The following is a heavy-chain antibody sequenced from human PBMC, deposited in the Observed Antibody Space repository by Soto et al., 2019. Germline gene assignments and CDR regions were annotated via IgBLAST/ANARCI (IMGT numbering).Heavy chain of an antibody. CDR1: GGSISSYY. D-gene: IGHD5-12*01. CDR2: VYYSGST. CDR3: ARGTGWLDAFHI. Sequence: SETLSLTCTVSGGSISSYYWSWIRQPPGKGLEWIGYVYYSGSTNYNPSLKSRVTISVDTSKNQFSLRLSSVTAADTAVYYCARGTGWLDAFHIWGQGTMVTVSS. V-gene: IGHV4-59*01. J-gene: IGHJ3*02.